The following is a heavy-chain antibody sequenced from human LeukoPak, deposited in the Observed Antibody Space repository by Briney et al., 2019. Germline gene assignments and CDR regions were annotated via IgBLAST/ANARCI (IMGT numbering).Heavy chain of an antibody. V-gene: IGHV1-69*06. CDR1: EGTFSSYA. J-gene: IGHJ6*04. Sequence: SSVKISCKASEGTFSSYAISWVRQAPGQGLEWMGGIIPIFGTANYAQKFQGRVTITADKSTSTPYMELSSLRSEDTAVYYCARGSGTSPYYYYYGMDVWGKGTTVTVSS. D-gene: IGHD2-2*01. CDR3: ARGSGTSPYYYYYGMDV. CDR2: IIPIFGTA.